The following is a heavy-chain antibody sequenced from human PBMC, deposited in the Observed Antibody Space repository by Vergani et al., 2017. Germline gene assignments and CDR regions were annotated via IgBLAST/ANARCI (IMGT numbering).Heavy chain of an antibody. CDR1: GFTFNHYA. Sequence: EVQLLESGGDLVQPGGSLRLSCAASGFTFNHYAMNWFRQAPGKGLEWVSGISGSGGSTYDPGSVTGRFTISRDSSKNTLYLQMNSLSAGDTAVYYCAKANPRNSGYDYLYYYHAMDVWGQGTTVTVSS. D-gene: IGHD5-12*01. CDR2: ISGSGGST. V-gene: IGHV3-23*01. J-gene: IGHJ6*02. CDR3: AKANPRNSGYDYLYYYHAMDV.